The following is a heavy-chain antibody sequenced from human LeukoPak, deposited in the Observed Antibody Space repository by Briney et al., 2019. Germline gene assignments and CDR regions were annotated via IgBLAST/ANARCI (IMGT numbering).Heavy chain of an antibody. D-gene: IGHD3-22*01. CDR1: GFSFSSYP. J-gene: IGHJ4*02. CDR2: INSDTNIT. CDR3: ARDYNYYDSSGYYSVHYFDY. Sequence: GGSLRLSCVASGFSFSSYPMNWVRQAPGKGLEWVSHINSDTNITPYTASVSGRFTISRDNAKNSLYLQMNSLRAEDTAVYYCARDYNYYDSSGYYSVHYFDYWGQGTLVTVSS. V-gene: IGHV3-48*01.